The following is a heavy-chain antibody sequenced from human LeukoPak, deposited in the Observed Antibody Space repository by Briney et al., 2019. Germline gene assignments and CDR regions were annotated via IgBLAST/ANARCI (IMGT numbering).Heavy chain of an antibody. Sequence: SETLSLTCAVYGGTFSGYYWSWIRQPPGKRLEWVGESNDSGGTNYNPSLKSRVTISADKSKNQVSLKLTTVTAADTAVYYCARLSVIVGSTLEYYYYYMDVWGQGTTVTVSS. CDR1: GGTFSGYY. D-gene: IGHD1-26*01. J-gene: IGHJ6*03. V-gene: IGHV4-34*01. CDR3: ARLSVIVGSTLEYYYYYMDV. CDR2: SNDSGGT.